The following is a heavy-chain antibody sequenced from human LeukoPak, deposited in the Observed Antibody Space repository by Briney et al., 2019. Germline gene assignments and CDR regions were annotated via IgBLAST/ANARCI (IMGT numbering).Heavy chain of an antibody. CDR1: GFTFFHYA. D-gene: IGHD4-17*01. CDR3: ARDRNDYGDPDAFDF. Sequence: GGSLRLSCTAPGFTFFHYAMNRVRQAPGKGLEWVASISSVSTYQHYADSVKGRFIISRDNAKGSLFLHMSSLSVEDTAVYYCARDRNDYGDPDAFDFWGQGTVVTVSS. CDR2: ISSVSTYQ. V-gene: IGHV3-21*01. J-gene: IGHJ3*01.